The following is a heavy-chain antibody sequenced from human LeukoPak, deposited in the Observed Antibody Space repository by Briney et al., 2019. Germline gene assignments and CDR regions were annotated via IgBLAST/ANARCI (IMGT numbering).Heavy chain of an antibody. D-gene: IGHD1-7*01. CDR3: ARGAPNLYYYYMDI. Sequence: SETLSLTCTVSGGSITTYYWSWGRQPPGEGLGWIGYVYTSGSTNFNPSLRSRVTTSLDTSKNQSSLKLTSVTAADTAVYYCARGAPNLYYYYMDIWGKGTTVIVS. V-gene: IGHV4-4*09. J-gene: IGHJ6*03. CDR2: VYTSGST. CDR1: GGSITTYY.